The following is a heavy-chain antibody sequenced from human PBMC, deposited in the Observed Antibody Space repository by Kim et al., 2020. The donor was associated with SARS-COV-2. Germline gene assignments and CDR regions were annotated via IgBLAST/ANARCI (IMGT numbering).Heavy chain of an antibody. D-gene: IGHD2-15*01. V-gene: IGHV4-38-2*02. J-gene: IGHJ4*02. CDR1: GYSISSGYY. CDR2: IYHSGST. Sequence: SETLSLTCTVSGYSISSGYYWGWIRQPPGKGLEWIGSIYHSGSTYYNPSLKSRVTISVDTSKNQFSLKLSSVTAADTAVYYCARGESVVVPAAMGIFCSGGSCYSGGFDYWGQGTLVTVSS. CDR3: ARGESVVVPAAMGIFCSGGSCYSGGFDY.